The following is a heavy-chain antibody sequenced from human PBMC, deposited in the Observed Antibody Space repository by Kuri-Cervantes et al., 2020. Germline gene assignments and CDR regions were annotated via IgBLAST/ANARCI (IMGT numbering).Heavy chain of an antibody. CDR3: ARDREYSSSSPLDY. CDR2: ISSSSSYI. V-gene: IGHV3-21*01. J-gene: IGHJ4*02. Sequence: LSLTCAASGFTFSSYSMNWVRQAPGKGLEWVSSISSSSSYIYYADSVKGRFTISRDNAKNSLYLQMNSLRAEDTAVYYCARDREYSSSSPLDYWGQGNRVTVSS. CDR1: GFTFSSYS. D-gene: IGHD6-6*01.